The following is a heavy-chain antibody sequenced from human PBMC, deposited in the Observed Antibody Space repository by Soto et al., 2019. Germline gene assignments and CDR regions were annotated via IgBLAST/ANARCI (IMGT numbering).Heavy chain of an antibody. J-gene: IGHJ4*02. D-gene: IGHD4-17*01. V-gene: IGHV1-46*01. CDR1: GSTFPTT. Sequence: QLQLVQFGPGVRNLGPQLKVPCKHLGSTFPTTIMHWRGKARGQGLEWMGIITPSSGSTRYEQKFQDRVTMTRDTSTSTVYMELSSLRSEDTAVYYCARAVSTKTAPIDYWGQGTLVTVSS. CDR3: ARAVSTKTAPIDY. CDR2: ITPSSGST.